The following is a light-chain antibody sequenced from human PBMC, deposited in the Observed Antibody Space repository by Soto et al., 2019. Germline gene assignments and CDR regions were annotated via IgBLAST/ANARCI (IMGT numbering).Light chain of an antibody. CDR2: GAS. CDR3: QQYGSSPPALT. CDR1: QSVSSSY. J-gene: IGKJ4*01. V-gene: IGKV3-20*01. Sequence: EIVLTQSPGTLSLSPGERATLSCRASQSVSSSYLAWYQQKPGQAPRLLIYGASSRATGIPDRFSGSGSGTDFTLTIIRLEPEDFAVYYCQQYGSSPPALTFGGGTKVDI.